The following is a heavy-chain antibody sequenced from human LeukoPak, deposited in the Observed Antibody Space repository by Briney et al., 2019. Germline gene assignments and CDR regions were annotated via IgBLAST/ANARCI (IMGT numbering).Heavy chain of an antibody. Sequence: SETLSLTCTVSGGSISNYYWTWMRQPPGKRLEWIGHIYYSGSTNSNPSLKSGVTISVDTSKNQFSLKLSSVTAADTAVYYCARVTTGWYYFDYWGQGTLVTVSS. J-gene: IGHJ4*02. CDR2: IYYSGST. V-gene: IGHV4-59*12. D-gene: IGHD4-17*01. CDR3: ARVTTGWYYFDY. CDR1: GGSISNYY.